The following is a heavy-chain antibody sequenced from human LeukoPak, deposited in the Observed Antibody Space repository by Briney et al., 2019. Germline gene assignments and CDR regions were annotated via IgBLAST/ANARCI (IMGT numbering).Heavy chain of an antibody. CDR1: GGSFSGYY. J-gene: IGHJ5*02. Sequence: SETLSITCAVYGGSFSGYYWSWIRQPPGKGLEWIGEINHSGSTNYNPSLKSRVTISVDTSKNQFSLKLSSVTAADTAVYYCARVRFLWFGEGWFDPWGQGTLVTVSS. CDR2: INHSGST. CDR3: ARVRFLWFGEGWFDP. V-gene: IGHV4-34*01. D-gene: IGHD3-10*01.